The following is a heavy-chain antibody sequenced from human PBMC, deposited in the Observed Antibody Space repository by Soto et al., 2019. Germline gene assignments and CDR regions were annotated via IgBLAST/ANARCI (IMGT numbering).Heavy chain of an antibody. V-gene: IGHV3-30-3*01. Sequence: GGSLRLSCAASGFTFSSYAMHWVRQAPGKGLEWVAVISYDGSNKYYADSVKGRFTISRDNSKNTLYLQMNSLRAEDTAVYYCARYLRQLSHPGDSYYYYGIDVWGEGTTVTVSS. CDR2: ISYDGSNK. D-gene: IGHD5-18*01. CDR1: GFTFSSYA. J-gene: IGHJ6*04. CDR3: ARYLRQLSHPGDSYYYYGIDV.